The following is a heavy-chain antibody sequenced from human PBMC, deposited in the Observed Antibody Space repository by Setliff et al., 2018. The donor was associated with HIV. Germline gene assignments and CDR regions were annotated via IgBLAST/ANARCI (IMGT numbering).Heavy chain of an antibody. J-gene: IGHJ4*02. Sequence: PSETLSLTCAVYGGSFSGYYWSWIRRSPGKGLEWIGEIIQSGSTNYNPSLKSRVTISVDTSKNQLSLKLSSVTAADTAVYYCARGMVRGLRWDSWGQGTLVTVSS. CDR1: GGSFSGYY. CDR3: ARGMVRGLRWDS. CDR2: IIQSGST. V-gene: IGHV4-34*01. D-gene: IGHD3-10*01.